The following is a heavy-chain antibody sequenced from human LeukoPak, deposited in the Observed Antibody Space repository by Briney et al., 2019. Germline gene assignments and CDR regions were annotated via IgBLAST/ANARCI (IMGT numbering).Heavy chain of an antibody. CDR1: GDSMTSGGYY. J-gene: IGHJ2*01. Sequence: SQTLSLTCTVSGDSMTSGGYYWVWIRQHPGKGLEWIGFVYYRGSTYYNPSLKSRVTMSVDTSKNQFSLKLTSVSAADTAVYYCARKHFYRPRCFDLWGRGTLVTVSS. V-gene: IGHV4-31*03. CDR2: VYYRGST. D-gene: IGHD3-3*02. CDR3: ARKHFYRPRCFDL.